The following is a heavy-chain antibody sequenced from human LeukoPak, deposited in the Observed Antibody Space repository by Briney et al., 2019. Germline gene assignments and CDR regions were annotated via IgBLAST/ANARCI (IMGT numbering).Heavy chain of an antibody. CDR1: GYTLTDLS. Sequence: GASGKVSCKVSGYTLTDLSMHWVRQAPGKGLEWLGGFDPEDGETIYAQKFQGRVTLAEDTSTDTAYMELSSLRSEDTAAYYCATDIPRRVRGVVYSSFGMDVWGQGTTVTVSS. CDR2: FDPEDGET. D-gene: IGHD3-10*01. J-gene: IGHJ6*02. V-gene: IGHV1-24*01. CDR3: ATDIPRRVRGVVYSSFGMDV.